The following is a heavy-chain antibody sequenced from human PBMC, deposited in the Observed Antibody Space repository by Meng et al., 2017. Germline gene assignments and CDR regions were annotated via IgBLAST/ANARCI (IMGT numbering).Heavy chain of an antibody. V-gene: IGHV3-30*01. CDR2: ISYDGSNK. CDR1: GFTFSSYA. CDR3: ARVPAVAGYDAFDI. J-gene: IGHJ3*02. D-gene: IGHD6-19*01. Sequence: GESLKISCAASGFTFSSYAMPWVRQAPGKGLEWVAVISYDGSNKYYADSVKGRFTISRDNSKNTLYLQMNSLRAEDTAVYYCARVPAVAGYDAFDIWGQGTMVTVSS.